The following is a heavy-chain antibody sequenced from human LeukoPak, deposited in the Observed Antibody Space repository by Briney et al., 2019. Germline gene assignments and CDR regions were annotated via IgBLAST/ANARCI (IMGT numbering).Heavy chain of an antibody. V-gene: IGHV3-66*01. J-gene: IGHJ4*02. Sequence: GGSLRLSCAASGFSVSGNYMSWVRQAPGKGLEWVSMIYSGGLTYYADSVRGRFTISRDNSKNTLYLQVNSLRAEDTAVYYCARGVSHDRGDYIYFACWGQGTLVTVSS. CDR2: IYSGGLT. D-gene: IGHD4-17*01. CDR1: GFSVSGNY. CDR3: ARGVSHDRGDYIYFAC.